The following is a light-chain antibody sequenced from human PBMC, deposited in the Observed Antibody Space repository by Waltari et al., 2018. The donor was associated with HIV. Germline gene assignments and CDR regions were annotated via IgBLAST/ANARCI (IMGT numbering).Light chain of an antibody. CDR3: QQYYTYPWT. V-gene: IGKV1-5*03. Sequence: DIQMTQYPSTLSASVGDRVTITCRASERISSWLAWYQQKPGKAPKLLIYTASSLQSRVPSRFSGSGSGTEFTLTITGLQPDDFATYYCQQYYTYPWTFGHGTKVEIK. CDR2: TAS. CDR1: ERISSW. J-gene: IGKJ1*01.